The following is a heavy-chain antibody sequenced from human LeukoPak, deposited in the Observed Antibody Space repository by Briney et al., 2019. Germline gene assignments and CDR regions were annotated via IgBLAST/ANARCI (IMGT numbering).Heavy chain of an antibody. J-gene: IGHJ6*03. V-gene: IGHV4-61*02. CDR1: GGSISSGSYY. CDR2: IYTSGST. D-gene: IGHD3-10*01. CDR3: ARVFDSGSQAYFYYMDV. Sequence: TLSLTCTVSGGSISSGSYYWSWIRQPAGKGLEWIGRIYTSGSTNYNPSLKSRVTMSVDTSKNQFSLKVSSVTAADTAVYYCARVFDSGSQAYFYYMDVWGKGTTVTISS.